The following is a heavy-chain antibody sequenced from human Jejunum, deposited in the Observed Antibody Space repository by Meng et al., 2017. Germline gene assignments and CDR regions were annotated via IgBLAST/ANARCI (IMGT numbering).Heavy chain of an antibody. D-gene: IGHD3-16*02. CDR1: GGSISTASYY. Sequence: VPTQALVHGLLHPPQTLSLTCTFSGGSISTASYYWSLIRQLQGKGLELIGFTSYSGFSYYKASLKSRVTISADTSKNQFSLKLTSVTAADTAVYYCAAVLSSGESSLGLGWFDPWGQGTLVTVSS. J-gene: IGHJ5*02. CDR3: AAVLSSGESSLGLGWFDP. CDR2: TSYSGFS. V-gene: IGHV4-31*03.